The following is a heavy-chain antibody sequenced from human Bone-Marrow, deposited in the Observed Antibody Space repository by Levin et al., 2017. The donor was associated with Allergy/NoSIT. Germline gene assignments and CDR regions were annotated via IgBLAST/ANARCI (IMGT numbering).Heavy chain of an antibody. CDR3: ARDPYSGSSVVFRGFWLDP. CDR1: GFPLSDYW. CDR2: ISSDGGST. D-gene: IGHD5-12*01. Sequence: GGSLRLSCAASGFPLSDYWMYWVRQVPGKGLEWVSRISSDGGSTSYADSVRGRFTISRDNAKNTLYLQMNSLKADDTAVYYCARDPYSGSSVVFRGFWLDPWGQGTLVTVSS. J-gene: IGHJ5*02. V-gene: IGHV3-74*01.